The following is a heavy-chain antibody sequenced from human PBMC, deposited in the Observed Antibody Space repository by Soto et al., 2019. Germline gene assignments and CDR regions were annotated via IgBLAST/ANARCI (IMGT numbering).Heavy chain of an antibody. CDR2: IYYSGST. Sequence: PSETLSLTCTVSGGSISSYYWSWIRQPPGKGLEWIGYIYYSGSTNYNPSLKSRVTISVDTSKNQFSLKLSSVTAADTAVYYCARVRGYSSSPGSNWFDPWGQGTLVTVSS. CDR1: GGSISSYY. J-gene: IGHJ5*02. V-gene: IGHV4-59*01. CDR3: ARVRGYSSSPGSNWFDP. D-gene: IGHD6-13*01.